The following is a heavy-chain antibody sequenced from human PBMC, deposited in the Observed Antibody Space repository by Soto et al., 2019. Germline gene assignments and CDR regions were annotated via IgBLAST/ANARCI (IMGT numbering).Heavy chain of an antibody. D-gene: IGHD3-3*01. J-gene: IGHJ6*02. CDR3: ARGHGEIIGAMDV. CDR1: GYSFNTYG. Sequence: ASVKVSCKASGYSFNTYGISWVRQAPGQGLEWNGRISSYNVDTNYAEKFEDRLTMTPDTSTNTAYMELKSLRSDDTAVYFCARGHGEIIGAMDVWGQGTSVTVSS. CDR2: ISSYNVDT. V-gene: IGHV1-18*01.